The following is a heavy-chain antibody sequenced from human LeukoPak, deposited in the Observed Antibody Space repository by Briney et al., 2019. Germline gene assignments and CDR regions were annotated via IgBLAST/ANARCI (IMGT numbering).Heavy chain of an antibody. CDR2: IRYDGSNK. J-gene: IGHJ4*02. CDR3: AKAVEYYYDSSGYE. CDR1: GFTFSSYG. V-gene: IGHV3-30*02. Sequence: GGSLRLSCAASGFTFSSYGMHWVRQAPGKGLEWVAFIRYDGSNKYYADSVKGRFTISRDNSKNTLYLQMNSLRAEDTAVYYCAKAVEYYYDSSGYEWGQGTLVTVSS. D-gene: IGHD3-22*01.